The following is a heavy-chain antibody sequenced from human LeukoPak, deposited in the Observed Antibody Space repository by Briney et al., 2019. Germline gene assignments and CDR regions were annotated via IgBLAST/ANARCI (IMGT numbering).Heavy chain of an antibody. D-gene: IGHD6-13*01. V-gene: IGHV3-33*06. CDR3: AKAFGLAHYSSSWLDFDY. CDR2: IWYDGSNK. CDR1: GFTFSSYG. Sequence: PGRSLRLSCAASGFTFSSYGMHWVRQAPGKGLEWVAVIWYDGSNKYYADSVKGRFTISRDNSKNTLYLQMNSLRAEDTAVYYCAKAFGLAHYSSSWLDFDYWGQGTLVTVSS. J-gene: IGHJ4*02.